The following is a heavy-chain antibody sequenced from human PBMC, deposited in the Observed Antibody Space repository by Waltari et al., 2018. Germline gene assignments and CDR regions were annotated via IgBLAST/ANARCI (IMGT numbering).Heavy chain of an antibody. D-gene: IGHD3-10*01. J-gene: IGHJ4*02. CDR1: GFSLGSFG. CDR2: SFFGGGDT. CDR3: AKDAFGNTYLDH. Sequence: QVQLVESGGGVVQPGMSLRLSCAASGFSLGSFGMHWVRQAPGKGLEWVALSFFGGGDTFYADSVRGRFTISRDNSKNTLYLDINSLRLDDTAIYYCAKDAFGNTYLDHWGQGTLVTVSS. V-gene: IGHV3-30*19.